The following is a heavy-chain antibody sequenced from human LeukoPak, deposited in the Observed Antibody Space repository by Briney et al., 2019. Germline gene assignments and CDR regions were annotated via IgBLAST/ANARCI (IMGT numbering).Heavy chain of an antibody. D-gene: IGHD6-13*01. CDR2: IYYSGST. CDR3: ARVKGYSSSQRVYYFDY. CDR1: GGSISSYY. V-gene: IGHV4-59*01. Sequence: PSETLSLTCTVSGGSISSYYWSWIRQPPGKGLEWIGYIYYSGSTNYNPSLKSRVTISVDTSKNQFSLKLSSVTAADTAVYYCARVKGYSSSQRVYYFDYWGQGTLVTVSS. J-gene: IGHJ4*02.